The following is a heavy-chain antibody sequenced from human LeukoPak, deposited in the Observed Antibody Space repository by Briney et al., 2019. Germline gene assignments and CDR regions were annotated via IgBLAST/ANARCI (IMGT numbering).Heavy chain of an antibody. V-gene: IGHV4-34*01. J-gene: IGHJ3*02. D-gene: IGHD3-10*01. CDR1: GGSFSGYS. CDR3: ARGIMVRGAGAFDI. Sequence: PSETLSLTCAVYGGSFSGYSWTWIRQPPGKGLEWIGEVNHSGSTNYNPSLKSRVTISVDTSKNQFSLKLSSVTAADTAVYYCARGIMVRGAGAFDIWGQGTMVTVSS. CDR2: VNHSGST.